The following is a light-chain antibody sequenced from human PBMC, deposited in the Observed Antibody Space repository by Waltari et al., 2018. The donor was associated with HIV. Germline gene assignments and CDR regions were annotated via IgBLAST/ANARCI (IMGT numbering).Light chain of an antibody. CDR1: ALPRKC. CDR2: DDN. Sequence: SYQLTQPPSVSVSPGSTAKITCSGDALPRKCAYWYQQKSGKAPVLVIYDDNRRPSGIPERFSGSSSGTMATLTISGAQVEDEGDYYCYSTDDSGNPLAVFGGGTQLTVL. V-gene: IGLV3-10*01. CDR3: YSTDDSGNPLAV. J-gene: IGLJ7*01.